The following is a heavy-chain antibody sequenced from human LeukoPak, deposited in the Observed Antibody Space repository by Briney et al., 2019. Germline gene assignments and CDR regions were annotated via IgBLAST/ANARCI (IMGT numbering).Heavy chain of an antibody. CDR3: ARGVAYDGSGYPDS. V-gene: IGHV3-21*01. J-gene: IGHJ4*02. Sequence: GGSLRLSCEASGFTFITYTMSWVRQAPGKGLEWVSSITSSSTTIYYADSVKGRFTISRDDAEKSLYLQMNSLRVEDTAVYYCARGVAYDGSGYPDSWGQGTLVTVSS. CDR1: GFTFITYT. CDR2: ITSSSTTI. D-gene: IGHD5-18*01.